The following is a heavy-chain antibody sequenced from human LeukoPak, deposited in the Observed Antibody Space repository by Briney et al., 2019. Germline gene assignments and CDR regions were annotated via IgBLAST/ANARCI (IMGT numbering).Heavy chain of an antibody. Sequence: ETLSLTCAVYGGSFSGYYWSWVRQAPGKGLEWVSVIYSGGAIHYADSVKGRFTISRDNSKNTLYLQMNSLRAEDTAMYYCARGHSSGNPDPFDYWGQGTLVTVSS. J-gene: IGHJ4*02. CDR2: IYSGGAI. CDR3: ARGHSSGNPDPFDY. D-gene: IGHD6-19*01. CDR1: GGSFSGYY. V-gene: IGHV3-53*01.